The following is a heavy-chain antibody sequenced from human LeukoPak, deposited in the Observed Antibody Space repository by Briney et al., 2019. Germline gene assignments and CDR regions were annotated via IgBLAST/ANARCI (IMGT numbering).Heavy chain of an antibody. D-gene: IGHD2-15*01. CDR1: GFTVSSYW. Sequence: GWSLRLSCAASGFTVSSYWIHWVRQAPGKGLVWVSLIRRDGTTSFAASVQGRFTISRDNARNTLYLQMNSLAAEDTAVYYCARDAGQATPFDYWGPGTLVTVSS. CDR2: IRRDGTT. V-gene: IGHV3-74*01. J-gene: IGHJ4*02. CDR3: ARDAGQATPFDY.